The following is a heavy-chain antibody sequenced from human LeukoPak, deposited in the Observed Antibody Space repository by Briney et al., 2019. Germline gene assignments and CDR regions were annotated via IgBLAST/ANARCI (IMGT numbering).Heavy chain of an antibody. CDR3: ARHAHVGATLYYFRY. V-gene: IGHV4-59*08. CDR2: IYYSGST. D-gene: IGHD1-26*01. J-gene: IGHJ4*02. Sequence: PSETLSLTCTVSGGSISSYYWSWIRQPPGKGLEWIGYIYYSGSTNYNPSLKSRVTISVDTSKNQFSLKLSSVTAADTAVYYCARHAHVGATLYYFRYWGQGTLVTVSS. CDR1: GGSISSYY.